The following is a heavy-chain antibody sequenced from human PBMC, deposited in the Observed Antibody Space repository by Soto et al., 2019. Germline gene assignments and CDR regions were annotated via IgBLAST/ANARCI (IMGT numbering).Heavy chain of an antibody. Sequence: GGSLRLSCAASGFTFGTFTMSWVRQAPGKGLVWVSSIGTTSTYIYYADSVRGRFTISRDNAKNSLYLQMNSLRAEDMAVYFCARVMCGDCSSYYYYSMDVWGQGTTVTV. CDR2: IGTTSTYI. D-gene: IGHD2-21*02. V-gene: IGHV3-21*01. J-gene: IGHJ6*02. CDR3: ARVMCGDCSSYYYYSMDV. CDR1: GFTFGTFT.